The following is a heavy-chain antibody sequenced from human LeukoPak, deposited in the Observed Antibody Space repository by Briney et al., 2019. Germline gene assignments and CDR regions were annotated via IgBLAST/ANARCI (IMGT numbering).Heavy chain of an antibody. D-gene: IGHD2-8*01. CDR3: ARDRGNTGTYGY. J-gene: IGHJ4*02. CDR2: IIPILGIA. Sequence: ASVKVSCKASGGTFSSYAISWVRQAPGQGLEWMGRIIPILGIANYAQKFQGRVTITADKSTSTAYMELSSLRSEDTAVYYCARDRGNTGTYGYWGQGTLVTVSS. V-gene: IGHV1-69*04. CDR1: GGTFSSYA.